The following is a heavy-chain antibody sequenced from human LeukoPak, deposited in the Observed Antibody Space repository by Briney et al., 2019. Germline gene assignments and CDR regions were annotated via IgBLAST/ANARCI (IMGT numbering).Heavy chain of an antibody. J-gene: IGHJ4*02. CDR2: IYYSGST. Sequence: PSETLSLTCTVSGGSISSTSHYWGWIRQPPGKGLEWIGSIYYSGSTYYNPSLKGRVTISVDTSKNQFSLRLTSVTAADMAVYFCARLGYSVSWTDCWGQGTLVTVSS. CDR3: ARLGYSVSWTDC. CDR1: GGSISSTSHY. D-gene: IGHD6-13*01. V-gene: IGHV4-39*01.